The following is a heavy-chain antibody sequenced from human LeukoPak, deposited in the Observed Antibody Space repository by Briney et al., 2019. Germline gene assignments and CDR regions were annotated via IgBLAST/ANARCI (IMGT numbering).Heavy chain of an antibody. J-gene: IGHJ4*02. Sequence: PSETLSLTRTVSGGSISSYYWSWIRQPAGKGLEWIGRIYTSGSTNYNPSLTSRVTISVDKSKNQFSLKLSSVTAADTAVYYCARGLAAAGPYYFDYWGQGTLVTVSS. CDR3: ARGLAAAGPYYFDY. CDR1: GGSISSYY. V-gene: IGHV4-4*07. D-gene: IGHD6-13*01. CDR2: IYTSGST.